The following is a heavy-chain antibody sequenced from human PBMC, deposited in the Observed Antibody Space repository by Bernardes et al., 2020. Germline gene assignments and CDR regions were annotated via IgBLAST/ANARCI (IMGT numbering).Heavy chain of an antibody. CDR1: GFSFSSSA. CDR3: AKMYGDGPDYSSSS. J-gene: IGHJ5*02. D-gene: IGHD4-17*01. Sequence: GGSLRLSCAVSGFSFSSSAMSWVRQAPGEGLEWVSTVTASGGTTLYVDSVKGRFTISRDNSKNTLYLQMNSLRAEDTAIYYCAKMYGDGPDYSSSSWGQGRLVTVSS. V-gene: IGHV3-23*01. CDR2: VTASGGTT.